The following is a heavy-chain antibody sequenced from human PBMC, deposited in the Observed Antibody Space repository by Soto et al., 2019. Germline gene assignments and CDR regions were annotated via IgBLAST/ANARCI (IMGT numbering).Heavy chain of an antibody. Sequence: EVYLVQSGGGWVQPGGSLRLSCAASGFTFSSSPISWVRQVPGKGLEWVSAIRNDGGSMYYVDSVKGRFTISRDNSKSSSTLGMKNWRVEDTATYYCVRDRYTMIDFWSAFSSDWCQGAQVSVSS. J-gene: IGHJ4*02. V-gene: IGHV3-23*04. CDR2: IRNDGGSM. CDR3: VRDRYTMIDFWSAFSSD. D-gene: IGHD3-3*01. CDR1: GFTFSSSP.